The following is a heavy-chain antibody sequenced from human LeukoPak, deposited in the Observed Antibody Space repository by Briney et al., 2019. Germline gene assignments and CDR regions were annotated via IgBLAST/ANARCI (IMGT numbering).Heavy chain of an antibody. V-gene: IGHV1-46*01. CDR2: INPDSGGT. CDR3: ARYMDTLIDY. J-gene: IGHJ4*02. D-gene: IGHD3/OR15-3a*01. Sequence: ASVKVSCKASGYTFTNYYIHWVRQAPGQGLEWMGVINPDSGGTTYAQNFQGRVTMTRDTSTTTVYMELSSLRSDDTAVYYCARYMDTLIDYWGQGTLITVSS. CDR1: GYTFTNYY.